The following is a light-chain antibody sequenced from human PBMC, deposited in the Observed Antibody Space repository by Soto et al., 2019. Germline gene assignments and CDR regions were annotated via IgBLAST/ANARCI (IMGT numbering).Light chain of an antibody. CDR2: GNS. CDR1: SSNIGAGYD. CDR3: PSYDNSGVV. V-gene: IGLV1-40*01. J-gene: IGLJ2*01. Sequence: QSVLTQPPSVSGAPGQRVTISCTGSSSNIGAGYDVHWYQQLPGTAPKLLIYGNSNRPSGVPDRFSGSKSGTSASLAITGLQAEDEADYYCPSYDNSGVVFGGGTKLTVL.